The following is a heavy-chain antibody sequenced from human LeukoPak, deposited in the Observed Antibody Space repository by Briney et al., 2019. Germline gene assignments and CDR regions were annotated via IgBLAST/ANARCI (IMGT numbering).Heavy chain of an antibody. CDR2: ISPYNGNT. V-gene: IGHV1-18*01. CDR3: ARGGTDGAFDI. D-gene: IGHD3-16*01. CDR1: GYTFTTHG. Sequence: ASVTVSCTASGYTFTTHGISWVRQLPGQGLDWMGWISPYNGNTNYAQKLQGRVTLTADTSTSTAYMELRSLRSDDTALYFCARGGTDGAFDIWGQGTMVTVSS. J-gene: IGHJ3*02.